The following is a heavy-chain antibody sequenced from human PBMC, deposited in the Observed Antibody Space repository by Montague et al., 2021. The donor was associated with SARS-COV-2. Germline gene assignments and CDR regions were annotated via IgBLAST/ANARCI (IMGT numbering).Heavy chain of an antibody. CDR1: GGSISPYY. Sequence: SETLSLTCTVSGGSISPYYWTWIRQPPGKGLEWIGYIYYTGNTKYKPSLKSRVTISEDTSKNQFSLNLKSVTAADTAVYYCARDRGRCVGAGSYNWLDSWGQGALINISS. V-gene: IGHV4-59*01. CDR3: ARDRGRCVGAGSYNWLDS. D-gene: IGHD3-10*01. J-gene: IGHJ5*01. CDR2: IYYTGNT.